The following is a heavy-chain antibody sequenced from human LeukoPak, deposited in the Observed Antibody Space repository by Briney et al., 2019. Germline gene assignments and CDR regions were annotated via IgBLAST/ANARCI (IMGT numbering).Heavy chain of an antibody. CDR2: INPNSGGT. D-gene: IGHD5-12*01. J-gene: IGHJ6*03. Sequence: ASVRVSCKASGYTFTGYYMHWVRQAPGQGLEWMGWINPNSGGTNYAQKFQGRVTMTRDTSISTAYMELSRLRSDDTAVYYCARVNVATSYYYYYYMDVWGKGTTVTVSS. CDR1: GYTFTGYY. V-gene: IGHV1-2*02. CDR3: ARVNVATSYYYYYYMDV.